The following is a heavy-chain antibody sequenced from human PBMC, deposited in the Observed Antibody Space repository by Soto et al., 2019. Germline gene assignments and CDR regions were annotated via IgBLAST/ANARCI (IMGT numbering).Heavy chain of an antibody. Sequence: LRLSCVGSGVDFRGSYMNWIRQAPGKGLEWISYISDTGRTIHYADSVKGRFVISRDNSRDSLYLQMNDLRADDTAIYYCAGFKEGKIVGLRWLDPWGQGTRVTVSS. CDR2: ISDTGRTI. J-gene: IGHJ5*02. CDR1: GVDFRGSY. D-gene: IGHD3-16*02. CDR3: AGFKEGKIVGLRWLDP. V-gene: IGHV3-11*01.